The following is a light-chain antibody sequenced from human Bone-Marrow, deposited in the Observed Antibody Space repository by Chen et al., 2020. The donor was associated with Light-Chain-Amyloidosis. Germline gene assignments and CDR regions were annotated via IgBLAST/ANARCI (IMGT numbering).Light chain of an antibody. CDR1: NIGAKS. V-gene: IGLV3-21*02. CDR3: QVWDRSSDRPV. J-gene: IGLJ3*02. Sequence: SYVLTQPASVSGAPGQPATMACGGNNIGAKSVQWYQQTPGQAPLLVVYDDSDPPSGITVRLDGSNSGHTASLTISRVEAGDEADYYCQVWDRSSDRPVFGGGTKLTVL. CDR2: DDS.